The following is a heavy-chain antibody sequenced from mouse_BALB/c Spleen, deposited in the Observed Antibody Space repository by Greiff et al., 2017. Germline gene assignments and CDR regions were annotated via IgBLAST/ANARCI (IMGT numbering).Heavy chain of an antibody. V-gene: IGHV5-6-5*01. CDR2: ISSGGST. D-gene: IGHD2-2*01. CDR3: AVYYGYDGNFDY. CDR1: GFTFSSYA. J-gene: IGHJ2*01. Sequence: EVQLQESGGGLVKPGGSLKLSCAASGFTFSSYAMSWVRQTPEKRLEWVASISSGGSTYYPDSVKGRFTISRDNARNILYLQMSSLRSEDTAMYYCAVYYGYDGNFDYWGQGTTLTVSS.